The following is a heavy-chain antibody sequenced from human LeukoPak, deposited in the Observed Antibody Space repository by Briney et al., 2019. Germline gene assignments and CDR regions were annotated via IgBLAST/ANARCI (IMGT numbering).Heavy chain of an antibody. J-gene: IGHJ4*02. CDR1: GYTFTGYY. Sequence: GASVKVSCKXSGYTFTGYYMHWVRQAPGQGLEWMGRINPNSGGTNYAQKFQGRVTMTRDTSISTAYMELSRLRSDDTAVYFCATRMPGSQSDNWGQGTLVTVSS. CDR3: ATRMPGSQSDN. CDR2: INPNSGGT. D-gene: IGHD3-10*01. V-gene: IGHV1-2*06.